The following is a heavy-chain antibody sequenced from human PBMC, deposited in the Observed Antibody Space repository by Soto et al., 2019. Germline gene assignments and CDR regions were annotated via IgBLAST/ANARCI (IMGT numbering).Heavy chain of an antibody. Sequence: QVQLVESGGGVVQPGRSLRLSCAASGFTFRSYAMHWVRQAPGKGLEWVAVIPYDGSNNYYADSVKGRFIISRDNSKNTLYLQMNSLRAEDTAVYYCARDECSGGGCYSYFDYWGQGTLVTVSS. CDR3: ARDECSGGGCYSYFDY. D-gene: IGHD2-15*01. V-gene: IGHV3-30-3*01. J-gene: IGHJ4*02. CDR2: IPYDGSNN. CDR1: GFTFRSYA.